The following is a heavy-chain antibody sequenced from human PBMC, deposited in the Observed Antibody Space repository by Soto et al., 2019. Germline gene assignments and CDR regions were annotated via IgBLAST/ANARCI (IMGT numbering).Heavy chain of an antibody. CDR3: ARETSGWGQPQAVAGKGSRVYYYGMDV. V-gene: IGHV4-61*01. D-gene: IGHD6-19*01. J-gene: IGHJ6*04. Sequence: PSETLSLTCTVSGGSVSSGSYYWNWIRQPPGKGLEWIGYIYYSGSTNYNPSLKSRVTISVDTSKNQFSLKLSSVTAADTAVYYCARETSGWGQPQAVAGKGSRVYYYGMDVWGKGTAVTVSS. CDR1: GGSVSSGSYY. CDR2: IYYSGST.